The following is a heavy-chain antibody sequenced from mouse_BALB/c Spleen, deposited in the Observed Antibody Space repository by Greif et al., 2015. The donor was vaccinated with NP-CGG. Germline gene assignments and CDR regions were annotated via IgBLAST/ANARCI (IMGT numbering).Heavy chain of an antibody. J-gene: IGHJ4*01. V-gene: IGHV10-1*02. CDR1: GFTFNTYA. Sequence: EVKLQESGGGLVQPKGSLKLSCAASGFTFNTYAMNWVCQAPGKGLEWVARIRSKSNNYATYYADSVKDRFTISRDDSQSMLYLQMNNLKTEDTAMYYCHGSSYLHAMDYWGQGTSVTVSS. D-gene: IGHD1-1*01. CDR2: IRSKSNNYAT. CDR3: HGSSYLHAMDY.